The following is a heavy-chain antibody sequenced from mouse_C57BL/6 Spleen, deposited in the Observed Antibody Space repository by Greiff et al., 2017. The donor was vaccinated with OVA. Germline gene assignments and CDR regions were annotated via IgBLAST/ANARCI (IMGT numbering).Heavy chain of an antibody. V-gene: IGHV1-62-2*01. Sequence: QVQLKQSGAELVKPGASVKLSCKASGYTFTESTIHWVKQRSGQGLEWIGWFYPGSGSIKYNEKFKDKATLTADKSSSTVYMELMRLTSEDSAVYFCARHEEKISFYYDNDGDFDVWGTGTTVTVSS. D-gene: IGHD2-4*01. J-gene: IGHJ1*03. CDR1: GYTFTEST. CDR3: ARHEEKISFYYDNDGDFDV. CDR2: FYPGSGSI.